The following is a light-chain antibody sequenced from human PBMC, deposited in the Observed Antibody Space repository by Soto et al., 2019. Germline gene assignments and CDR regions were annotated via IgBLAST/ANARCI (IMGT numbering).Light chain of an antibody. CDR3: WQYSNWPPT. CDR2: GAT. J-gene: IGKJ5*01. V-gene: IGKV3-15*01. CDR1: QSVSSN. Sequence: ARTQSPATLYVSPEERATLSCRASQSVSSNLAWYQQKPDQAPRLLVYGATTRATGITARFRGIRSATDFTLTISSLQSDDFALYYCWQYSNWPPTFEQGTRLEIK.